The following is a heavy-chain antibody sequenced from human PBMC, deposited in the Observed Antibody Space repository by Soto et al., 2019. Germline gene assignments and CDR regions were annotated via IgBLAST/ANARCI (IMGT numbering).Heavy chain of an antibody. Sequence: PSETLSLTCAVSGGSISSGGYSWSWIRQPPGKGLEWIGYIYHSGSTYYNPSLKSRVTISVDRSKNQFSLKLSSVTAADTAVYYCARTQGTTVRGVTRHYYFDYWGQGTLVTVSS. J-gene: IGHJ4*02. CDR1: GGSISSGGYS. D-gene: IGHD3-10*01. CDR2: IYHSGST. CDR3: ARTQGTTVRGVTRHYYFDY. V-gene: IGHV4-30-2*01.